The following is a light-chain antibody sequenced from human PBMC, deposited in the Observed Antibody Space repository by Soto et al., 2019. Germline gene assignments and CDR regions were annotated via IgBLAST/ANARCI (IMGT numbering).Light chain of an antibody. J-gene: IGLJ1*01. CDR1: SNDVGGFNY. Sequence: QSVLTQPASVSGSPGQSITISCTGTSNDVGGFNYVSWYQQLPGKAPKLVIYDVTHRTSGVSDRSSGSRSGNTASLTISGLQAEDEADYYCTSFTSGSTPYVLGTGTKLTVL. CDR2: DVT. CDR3: TSFTSGSTPYV. V-gene: IGLV2-14*03.